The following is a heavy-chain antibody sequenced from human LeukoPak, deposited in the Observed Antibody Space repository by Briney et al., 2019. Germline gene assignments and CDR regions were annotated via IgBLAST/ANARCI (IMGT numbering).Heavy chain of an antibody. D-gene: IGHD2-15*01. Sequence: PGGSLRLSCAGSGFTFSSYSMNWVPQAPGKGLEWGSSISTSSSYIYYADSVKGRFTISRDNAKNSLYLQMNSLRAEDTAVYSCARGADGVSSNSRGWFDPWGQGTLVTVSS. V-gene: IGHV3-21*01. CDR3: ARGADGVSSNSRGWFDP. CDR2: ISTSSSYI. CDR1: GFTFSSYS. J-gene: IGHJ5*02.